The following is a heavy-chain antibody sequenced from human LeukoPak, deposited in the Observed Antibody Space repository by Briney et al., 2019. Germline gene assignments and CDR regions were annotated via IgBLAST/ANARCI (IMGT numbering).Heavy chain of an antibody. CDR3: ARYNYCSSTSCYYCYYYMDV. J-gene: IGHJ6*03. D-gene: IGHD2-2*01. CDR1: GGSISSYY. Sequence: PSETLSLTCTVSGGSISSYYWSWIRQPPGKGLEWIGYIYYSGSTNYNPSLKSRVTISADTSKNQFSLKLSSVTAADTAVYYCARYNYCSSTSCYYCYYYMDVWGKGTTVTVSS. V-gene: IGHV4-59*01. CDR2: IYYSGST.